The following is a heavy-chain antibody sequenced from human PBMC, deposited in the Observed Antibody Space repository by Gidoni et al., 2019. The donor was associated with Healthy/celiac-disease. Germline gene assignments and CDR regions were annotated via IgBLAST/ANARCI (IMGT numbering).Heavy chain of an antibody. J-gene: IGHJ4*02. CDR1: GCTCTSYI. CDR3: AKDAPRLSAAGTID. V-gene: IGHV3-23*01. CDR2: MSSSCGST. Sequence: EVQRLESGGGLVQPGGSLRLSGAAYGCTCTSYIMSWVRQAPGKGLAWVAGMSSSCGSTCYADSVKRRCTISRGNSKNTLYLQMNSLRAEDTAVYYCAKDAPRLSAAGTIDWCQGTLVTVSS. D-gene: IGHD6-13*01.